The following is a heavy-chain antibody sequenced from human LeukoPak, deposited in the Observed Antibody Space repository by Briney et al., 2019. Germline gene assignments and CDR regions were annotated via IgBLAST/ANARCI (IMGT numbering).Heavy chain of an antibody. CDR1: GYSISSGYY. CDR3: ARTRYYYNSRSYGAPYYFDY. CDR2: IYYSGST. J-gene: IGHJ4*02. D-gene: IGHD3-10*01. V-gene: IGHV4-38-2*02. Sequence: PSETLSLTCTVSGYSISSGYYWGWIRQPPGKGLEWIGSIYYSGSTYYNPSLKSRVTISVDTSKNQFSLKLSSVIAADTAVYYCARTRYYYNSRSYGAPYYFDYWGQGTLVTVSS.